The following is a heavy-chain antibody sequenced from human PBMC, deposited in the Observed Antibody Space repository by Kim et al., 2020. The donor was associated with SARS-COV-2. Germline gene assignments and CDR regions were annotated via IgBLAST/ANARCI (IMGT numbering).Heavy chain of an antibody. CDR1: GASINNGSYY. V-gene: IGHV4-61*02. CDR2: IYTRRTV. J-gene: IGHJ5*02. CDR3: AREVVVGATGWFAP. Sequence: SETLSLTCTVSGASINNGSYYWTWIRQPAGKGLEWIGRIYTRRTVNYNPSLKSRVTISLDTSKNQFSLQLTSVTAADTAMYYCAREVVVGATGWFAPWGQGTLVTFSS. D-gene: IGHD2-15*01.